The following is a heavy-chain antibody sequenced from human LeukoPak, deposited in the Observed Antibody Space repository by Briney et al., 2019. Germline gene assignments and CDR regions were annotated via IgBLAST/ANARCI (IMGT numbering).Heavy chain of an antibody. CDR2: TYSRSSKWSH. J-gene: IGHJ4*02. CDR3: ARAFDSAYDSPFDY. CDR1: GDSVSRDSIA. D-gene: IGHD5-12*01. Sequence: PSQTLSLTCAISGDSVSRDSIAWNWIRQSPSRVLEWLGRTYSRSSKWSHDFASSVKTRITINSDTSKNQFSLHLNSATPEDTAVYYCARAFDSAYDSPFDYWGQGALVTVSS. V-gene: IGHV6-1*01.